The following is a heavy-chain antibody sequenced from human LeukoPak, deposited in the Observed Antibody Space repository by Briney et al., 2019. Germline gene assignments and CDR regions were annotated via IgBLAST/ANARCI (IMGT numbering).Heavy chain of an antibody. Sequence: GGSVKLSCAASGFTFSSYSMNWGRQAPGKGLEWVSSISSSSSYRYYADSVKGRFTISRDNAKNSLYLQMNSLRAEDTAVYYCARDRQGFGESIDYRGQGTLVTVSS. V-gene: IGHV3-21*01. D-gene: IGHD3-10*01. CDR2: ISSSSSYR. CDR3: ARDRQGFGESIDY. J-gene: IGHJ4*02. CDR1: GFTFSSYS.